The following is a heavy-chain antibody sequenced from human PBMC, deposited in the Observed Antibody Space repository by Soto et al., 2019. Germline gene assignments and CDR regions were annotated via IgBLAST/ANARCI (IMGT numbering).Heavy chain of an antibody. V-gene: IGHV3-11*01. CDR1: GVTFSRYS. J-gene: IGHJ4*02. CDR3: ASGYGSGSYGHDY. CDR2: ISSSGSTI. D-gene: IGHD3-10*01. Sequence: GGSLRLSCAASGVTFSRYSMSWVRQAPGKGLEWVSYISSSGSTIYYADSVKGRFTISRDNAKNSLYLQMNSLRAEDTAVYYCASGYGSGSYGHDYWGQGTLVTVSS.